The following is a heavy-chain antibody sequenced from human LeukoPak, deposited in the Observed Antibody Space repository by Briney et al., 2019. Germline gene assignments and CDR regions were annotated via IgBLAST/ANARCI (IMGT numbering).Heavy chain of an antibody. V-gene: IGHV3-43*01. J-gene: IGHJ4*02. CDR1: GFTFSSYS. Sequence: GGSLRLSCAASGFTFSSYSMNWVRQAPGKGLEWVSLISWDGGSTYYADSVKGRFTISRDNSKNSLYLQMNSLRTEDTALYYCAKTTMVRGVIKPYYFDYWGQGTLVTVSS. D-gene: IGHD3-10*01. CDR2: ISWDGGST. CDR3: AKTTMVRGVIKPYYFDY.